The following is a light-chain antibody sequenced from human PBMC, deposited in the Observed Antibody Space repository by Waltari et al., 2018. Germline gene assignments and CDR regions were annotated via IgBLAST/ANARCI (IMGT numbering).Light chain of an antibody. CDR1: SSYFGSYNL. J-gene: IGLJ2*01. CDR2: EVT. Sequence: QSALTQPASVSGSPGQSITISCPGASSYFGSYNLVSWYQQHPGKAPKVMIFEVTKRPSGVSDRFSGSRSGNTASLTISGLQPEDEAYYYCCSYAGSGTLDVVFGGGTKLTVL. V-gene: IGLV2-23*02. CDR3: CSYAGSGTLDVV.